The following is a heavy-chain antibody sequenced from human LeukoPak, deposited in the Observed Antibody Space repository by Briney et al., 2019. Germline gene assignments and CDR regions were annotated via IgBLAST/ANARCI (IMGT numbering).Heavy chain of an antibody. J-gene: IGHJ4*02. V-gene: IGHV3-48*04. D-gene: IGHD5-18*01. CDR1: GFTFSSYS. Sequence: PGGSLRLSCAASGFTFSSYSMNWVRQAPGKGLEWVSYISSSSSTTYHAGSVQGRFTISRDNAKNSLYLQMNSLRAEDTAVYYCARERGYSYGYSDYWGQGTLVTVSS. CDR2: ISSSSSTT. CDR3: ARERGYSYGYSDY.